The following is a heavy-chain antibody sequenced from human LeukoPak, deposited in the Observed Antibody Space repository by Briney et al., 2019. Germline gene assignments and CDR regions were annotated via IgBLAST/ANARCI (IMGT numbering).Heavy chain of an antibody. D-gene: IGHD3-9*01. J-gene: IGHJ5*02. CDR1: GFTFGDYA. CDR3: TRTGGRILTGS. Sequence: GRSLTLSCTASGFTFGDYAMSWVRQAPGKGLEWVGFIRSKAYGGTTEYAASVKGRFTISRDDSKSIAYLQMNSLKTEDTAVYYCTRTGGRILTGSWGQGTLVTVSS. V-gene: IGHV3-49*04. CDR2: IRSKAYGGTT.